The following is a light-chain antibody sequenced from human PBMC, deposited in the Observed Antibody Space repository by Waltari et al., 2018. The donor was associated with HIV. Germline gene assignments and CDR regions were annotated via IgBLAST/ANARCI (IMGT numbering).Light chain of an antibody. CDR1: QNIINY. Sequence: DINMTQSPSYLSASVGDGVTITCRASQNIINYLNWYHQSPGKAPKLLIFHASALQNGVSSRFSGSGSGTEFTLSIAGLQPDDFGTYSCQQTFSPPRTFGPGT. V-gene: IGKV1-39*01. J-gene: IGKJ3*01. CDR2: HAS. CDR3: QQTFSPPRT.